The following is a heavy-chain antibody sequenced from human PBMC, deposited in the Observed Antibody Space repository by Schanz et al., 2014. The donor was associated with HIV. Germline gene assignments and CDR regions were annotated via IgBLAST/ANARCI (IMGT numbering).Heavy chain of an antibody. Sequence: DVQILESGGGLVQPGGSRRLSCAVSGLPFSTSAMSWVRQAPGKGLEWVSGISEFGGSAWYADSVKGRFTISRDNSKNTLYLQMNSLRAEDTAVYYCALSRPSGYGGSWYFDLWGRGTLVAVSS. CDR1: GLPFSTSA. J-gene: IGHJ2*01. CDR2: ISEFGGSA. D-gene: IGHD2-15*01. V-gene: IGHV3-23*01. CDR3: ALSRPSGYGGSWYFDL.